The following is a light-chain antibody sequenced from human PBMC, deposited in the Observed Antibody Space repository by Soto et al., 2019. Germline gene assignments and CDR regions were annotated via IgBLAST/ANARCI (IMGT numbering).Light chain of an antibody. CDR2: DAS. V-gene: IGKV1-33*01. CDR1: QNINNY. CDR3: QQYHTDWT. Sequence: DIQMTQSPSSLSASVGDRVTITCRASQNINNYLNWYQQKPGRAPKLLIYDASNLEAGVPSRFRGSGSGTEFTLTISSLQVDDYATFYCQQYHTDWTFGQGTKVDIK. J-gene: IGKJ1*01.